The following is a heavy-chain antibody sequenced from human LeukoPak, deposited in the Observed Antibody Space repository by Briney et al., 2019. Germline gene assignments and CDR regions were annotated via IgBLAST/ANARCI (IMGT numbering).Heavy chain of an antibody. CDR3: ARTQIFGVVTNYYYYYGMDV. D-gene: IGHD3-3*01. CDR2: INPSIGNT. V-gene: IGHV1-46*01. J-gene: IGHJ6*02. Sequence: ASVKVSCKASGYTFTSYYAHWVRQAPGQGLEWMGIINPSIGNTSYAQNFQGRVTMTRDTSTNTLYMELSSLRPEDTAVYYCARTQIFGVVTNYYYYYGMDVWGQGTTVTVSS. CDR1: GYTFTSYY.